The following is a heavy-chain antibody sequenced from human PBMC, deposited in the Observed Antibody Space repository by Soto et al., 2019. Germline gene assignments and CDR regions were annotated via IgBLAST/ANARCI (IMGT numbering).Heavy chain of an antibody. J-gene: IGHJ3*02. CDR1: GFTFSSYS. D-gene: IGHD5-12*01. V-gene: IGHV3-21*01. CDR2: ISSSSSYI. CDR3: ARTAIQGGYDSEPNDAFDI. Sequence: EVQLVESGGGLVKPGGSLRLSCAASGFTFSSYSMNWVRQAPGKGLEWVSSISSSSSYIYYADSVKGRFTISRDNAKNSLYLQMNSLRAEDTAVYYCARTAIQGGYDSEPNDAFDIWGQGTMVTVSS.